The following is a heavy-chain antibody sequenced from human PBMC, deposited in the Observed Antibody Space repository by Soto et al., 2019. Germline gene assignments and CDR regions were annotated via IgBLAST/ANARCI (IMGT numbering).Heavy chain of an antibody. Sequence: QVHLVQSGAEVKKPGASVKVSCKASGYTFTDYYIHWVRQAPGQGLEWMGGINPHSSGANIAQKFEGWVTLTRDTSVGTVYMEMGWLKSNDTAVYYCTRDYYDGSASYGFDLWGQGTLVTVSS. J-gene: IGHJ3*01. CDR3: TRDYYDGSASYGFDL. CDR1: GYTFTDYY. D-gene: IGHD3-22*01. V-gene: IGHV1-2*04. CDR2: INPHSSGA.